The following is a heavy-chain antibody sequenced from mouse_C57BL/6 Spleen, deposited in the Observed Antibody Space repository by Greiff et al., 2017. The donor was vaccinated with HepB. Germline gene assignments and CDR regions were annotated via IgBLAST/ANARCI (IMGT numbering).Heavy chain of an antibody. CDR1: GYTFTSYW. CDR2: IDPSDSYT. D-gene: IGHD2-12*01. V-gene: IGHV1-69*01. CDR3: ARGDDGRGY. J-gene: IGHJ2*01. Sequence: VKLMESGAELVMPGASVKLSCKASGYTFTSYWMHWVKQRPGQGLEWIGEIDPSDSYTNYNQKFKGKSTLTVDKSSSTAYMQLSSLTSEDSAVYYCARGDDGRGYWGQGTTLTVSS.